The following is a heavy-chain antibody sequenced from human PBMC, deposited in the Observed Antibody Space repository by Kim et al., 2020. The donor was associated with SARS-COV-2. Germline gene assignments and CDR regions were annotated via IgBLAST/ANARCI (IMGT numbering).Heavy chain of an antibody. CDR3: AREGQYYYDSSGAFDY. Sequence: GGSLRLSCAASGFTFSSYGMHWVRQAPGKGLEWVAVIWYDGSNKYYADSVKGRFTISRDNSKNTLYLQMNSLRAEDTAVYYCAREGQYYYDSSGAFDYWGQGTLVTVSS. D-gene: IGHD3-22*01. J-gene: IGHJ4*02. V-gene: IGHV3-33*08. CDR2: IWYDGSNK. CDR1: GFTFSSYG.